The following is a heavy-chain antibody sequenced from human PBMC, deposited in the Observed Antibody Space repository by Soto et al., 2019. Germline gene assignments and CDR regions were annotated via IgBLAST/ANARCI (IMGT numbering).Heavy chain of an antibody. CDR3: ARHTTVTTIYYFDY. V-gene: IGHV4-39*01. J-gene: IGHJ4*02. Sequence: QLQLQESGPGLVKPSETLSLTCTVSGGSISSSSYYWGWIRQPPGKGLEWIGSIYYSGSTYYNPSLKSRVTISVDTSKNQFSLKLSSVTAADTAVYYCARHTTVTTIYYFDYWGQGTLVTVSS. D-gene: IGHD4-17*01. CDR1: GGSISSSSYY. CDR2: IYYSGST.